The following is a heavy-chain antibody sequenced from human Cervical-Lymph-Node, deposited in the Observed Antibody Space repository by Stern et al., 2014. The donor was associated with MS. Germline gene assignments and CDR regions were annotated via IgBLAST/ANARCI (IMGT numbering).Heavy chain of an antibody. D-gene: IGHD3-3*01. J-gene: IGHJ4*02. CDR1: GFSLVTSGVR. CDR3: ARMMGSGYRHYFDY. CDR2: LDWDDET. V-gene: IGHV2-70*04. Sequence: QITLKESGPALVTPTQTLTLTCTFSGFSLVTSGVRVSWIRQPPGQALEWLARLDWDDETFYNTSLMTRLTISKDTSKNQVVLTMTNVDPVDTATYYCARMMGSGYRHYFDYWGQGTPVTVS.